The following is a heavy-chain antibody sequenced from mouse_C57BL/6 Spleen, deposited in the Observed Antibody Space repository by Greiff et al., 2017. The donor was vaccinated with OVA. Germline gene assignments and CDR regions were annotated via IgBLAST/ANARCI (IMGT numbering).Heavy chain of an antibody. V-gene: IGHV1-9*01. J-gene: IGHJ3*01. CDR1: GYTFTGYW. Sequence: QVQLQQSGAELMKPGASVKLSCKATGYTFTGYWIEWVKQRPGHGLEWIGEILPGSGSTNYNEKFKGKATVTADTSSNTAYMQLSSLTTEDSAIYYCERDPVGGFAYWGQGTLVTVSA. D-gene: IGHD3-3*01. CDR3: ERDPVGGFAY. CDR2: ILPGSGST.